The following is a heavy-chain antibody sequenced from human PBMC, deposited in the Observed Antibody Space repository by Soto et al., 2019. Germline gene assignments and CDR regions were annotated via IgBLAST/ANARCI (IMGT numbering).Heavy chain of an antibody. CDR2: ISRDGSVR. V-gene: IGHV3-30*18. Sequence: QVQLVESGGGVVQPGRSLRLSCAASGFTFSNYGIHWVRQAPGNGLEWVAVISRDGSVRYYADSVKGRFTISRVNSKKALYLQVNNLRAVDTAVYSCAKEYCGGHCSSDYFDYWGQGTLVTVSS. CDR1: GFTFSNYG. D-gene: IGHD2-21*01. J-gene: IGHJ4*02. CDR3: AKEYCGGHCSSDYFDY.